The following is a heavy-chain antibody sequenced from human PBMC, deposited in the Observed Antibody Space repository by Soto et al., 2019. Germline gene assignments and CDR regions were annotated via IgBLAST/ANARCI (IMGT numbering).Heavy chain of an antibody. CDR3: SIGSWSAETFDI. CDR2: IIPMLTVT. D-gene: IGHD2-2*01. V-gene: IGHV1-69*02. CDR1: GGTFNTYT. J-gene: IGHJ3*02. Sequence: QVHLVQSGAEVKTPGSSVKVSCKAAGGTFNTYTLIWVRQAPGHGLEWMGRIIPMLTVTNSAQKFQGRVTLTADKATGTAFMELTSLRSDDTAIYYCSIGSWSAETFDIWGQGTMVTVSS.